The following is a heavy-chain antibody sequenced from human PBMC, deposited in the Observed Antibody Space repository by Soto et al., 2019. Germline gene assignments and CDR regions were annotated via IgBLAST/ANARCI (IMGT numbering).Heavy chain of an antibody. Sequence: QVQLVQSGAEVKKPGSSVKVSCKASGGTFSSYAISWVRQVPGQGLEWMGGIIPIFGTANYAQKFQGRVTITADKSTSTAYMELSSLRSEDTAVYYCARDREMVRGVIIRPRSYGMDVWGQGTTVSVSS. D-gene: IGHD3-10*01. CDR3: ARDREMVRGVIIRPRSYGMDV. CDR2: IIPIFGTA. CDR1: GGTFSSYA. J-gene: IGHJ6*02. V-gene: IGHV1-69*06.